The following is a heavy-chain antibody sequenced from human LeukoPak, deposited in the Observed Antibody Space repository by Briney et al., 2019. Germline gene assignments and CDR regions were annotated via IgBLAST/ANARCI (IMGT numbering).Heavy chain of an antibody. CDR1: GFTFSSYS. J-gene: IGHJ4*02. Sequence: GGSLRLSCAASGFTFSSYSMNWVRQAPGKGLEWVSYISSSSSTIYYADSVKGRFTISRDNAKNSLYLQMNSLRAEDTALYYCAKDENVWFGELDYWGQGILVTVSS. CDR2: ISSSSSTI. V-gene: IGHV3-48*01. CDR3: AKDENVWFGELDY. D-gene: IGHD3-10*01.